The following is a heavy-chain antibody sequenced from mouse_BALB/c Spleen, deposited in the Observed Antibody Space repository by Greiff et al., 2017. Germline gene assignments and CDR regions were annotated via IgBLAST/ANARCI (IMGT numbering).Heavy chain of an antibody. J-gene: IGHJ2*01. CDR1: GFAFSSYD. CDR2: ISSGGGST. Sequence: EVMLVESGGGLVKPGGSLKLSCAASGFAFSSYDMSWVRQTPEKRLEWVAYISSGGGSTYYPDTVKGRFTISRDNAKNTLYLQMSSLKSEDTAMYYCARHTHYYGSCYWGQGTTLTVSS. V-gene: IGHV5-12-1*01. CDR3: ARHTHYYGSCY. D-gene: IGHD1-2*01.